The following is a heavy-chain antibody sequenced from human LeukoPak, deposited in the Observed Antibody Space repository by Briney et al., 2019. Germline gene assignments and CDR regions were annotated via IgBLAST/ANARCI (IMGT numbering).Heavy chain of an antibody. CDR1: GITSSDNF. V-gene: IGHV3-23*01. D-gene: IGHD3-10*01. CDR2: ISGSGGST. J-gene: IGHJ4*02. Sequence: GGSLRLSCAASGITSSDNFMSWIRQAPGKGLEWVSGISGSGGSTYYADSMKGRITISRDNSKNTLYLQMNSLRAEDTAVYYCAKRRGLFHFDYWGQGTLVTVSS. CDR3: AKRRGLFHFDY.